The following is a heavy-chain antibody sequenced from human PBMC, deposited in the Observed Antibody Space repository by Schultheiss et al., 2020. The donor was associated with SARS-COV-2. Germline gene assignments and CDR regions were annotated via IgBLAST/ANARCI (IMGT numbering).Heavy chain of an antibody. D-gene: IGHD3-3*01. CDR1: GFTFSSYA. J-gene: IGHJ4*02. CDR3: ARDGAMYYDFWSGYYPDY. V-gene: IGHV3-66*02. Sequence: GESLKISCAASGFTFSSYAMSWVRQAPGKGLEWVSVIYSGGSTYYADSVKGRFTISRDNSKNTLYLQMNSLRAEDTAVYYCARDGAMYYDFWSGYYPDYWGQGTLVTVSS. CDR2: IYSGGST.